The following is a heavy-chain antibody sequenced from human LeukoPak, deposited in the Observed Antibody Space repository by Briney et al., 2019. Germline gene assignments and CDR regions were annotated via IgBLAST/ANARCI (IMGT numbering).Heavy chain of an antibody. D-gene: IGHD4-17*01. Sequence: ASVKVSCKASGYTFTSYYMHWVRQAPGQGLEWMGIINPSGGSTSYAQKFQGRVTMTRDTSTSTVYMELSSLRSEDTAVYYCVPLDYGDYGLTNYWGQGTLVTVSS. CDR1: GYTFTSYY. V-gene: IGHV1-46*01. CDR3: VPLDYGDYGLTNY. CDR2: INPSGGST. J-gene: IGHJ4*02.